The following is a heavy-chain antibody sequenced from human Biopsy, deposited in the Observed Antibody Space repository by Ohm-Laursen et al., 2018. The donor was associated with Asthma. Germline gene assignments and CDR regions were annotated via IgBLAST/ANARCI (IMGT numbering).Heavy chain of an antibody. CDR3: ARKIAARGGMGV. J-gene: IGHJ6*02. Sequence: SSLRLSCAASGITFSTYGMHWVRQAPGKGLEWVSFIWYDGRKKTYADSVKGRFTISRDNSKNTLYLQINSLRAEDTAVYYCARKIAARGGMGVWGQGTTVAVSS. D-gene: IGHD6-6*01. V-gene: IGHV3-33*01. CDR2: IWYDGRKK. CDR1: GITFSTYG.